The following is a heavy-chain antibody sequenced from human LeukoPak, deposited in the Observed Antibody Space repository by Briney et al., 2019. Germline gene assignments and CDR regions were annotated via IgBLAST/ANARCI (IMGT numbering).Heavy chain of an antibody. Sequence: ASVKVSCKTSGYTFADYYLHWLRQAPGQGLEWMGSIDPDSGGTNYAQKFQGRVTMTRDTSISTAYMELSRLRSDDTAVYYCAREYYDSSGRKHAFENWGQGTMVTVSS. CDR1: GYTFADYY. CDR3: AREYYDSSGRKHAFEN. V-gene: IGHV1-2*02. J-gene: IGHJ3*02. D-gene: IGHD3-22*01. CDR2: IDPDSGGT.